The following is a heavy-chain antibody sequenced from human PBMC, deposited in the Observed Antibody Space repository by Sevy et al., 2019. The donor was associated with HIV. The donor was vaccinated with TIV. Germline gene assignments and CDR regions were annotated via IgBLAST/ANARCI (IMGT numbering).Heavy chain of an antibody. CDR2: INRDGGST. Sequence: GGSLRLSCAASGFTFSSYWMHWVRQAPGKGLVWVSRINRDGGSTSYADSMKGPITISRDNDKNTLYLQMTSLRAEDTAVYYCARDMAEVAATNHWYFDLWGRGTLVTVSS. D-gene: IGHD2-15*01. CDR1: GFTFSSYW. CDR3: ARDMAEVAATNHWYFDL. V-gene: IGHV3-74*01. J-gene: IGHJ2*01.